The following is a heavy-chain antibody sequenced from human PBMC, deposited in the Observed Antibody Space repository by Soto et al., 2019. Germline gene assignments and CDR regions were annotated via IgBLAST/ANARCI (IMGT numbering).Heavy chain of an antibody. CDR3: ARDPTELRYFDWLSGNNWFDP. CDR1: GYTFTSYG. Sequence: ASVKVSCKASGYTFTSYGISWVRQAPGQGLEWMGWISAYNGNTNYAQKLQGRVTMTTDTSTSTAYMELRSLRSDDTAVYYCARDPTELRYFDWLSGNNWFDPWGQGTLVTVSS. V-gene: IGHV1-18*01. CDR2: ISAYNGNT. J-gene: IGHJ5*02. D-gene: IGHD3-9*01.